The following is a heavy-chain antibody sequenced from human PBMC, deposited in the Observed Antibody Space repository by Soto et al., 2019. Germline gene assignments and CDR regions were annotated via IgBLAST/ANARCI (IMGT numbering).Heavy chain of an antibody. CDR2: IYYSGST. Sequence: TLSLTCTVSGGSISSGGYYWSWIRQHPGKGLEWIGYIYYSGSTYYNPSLKSRVTISVDTSKNQFSLKLSSVTAADTAVYYCATAVCFWSGYPYYYYAMDVWGQGTTFTVSS. V-gene: IGHV4-31*03. J-gene: IGHJ6*02. D-gene: IGHD3-3*01. CDR3: ATAVCFWSGYPYYYYAMDV. CDR1: GGSISSGGYY.